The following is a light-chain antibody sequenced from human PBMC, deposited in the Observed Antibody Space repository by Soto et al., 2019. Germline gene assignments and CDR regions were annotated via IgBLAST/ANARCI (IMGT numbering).Light chain of an antibody. CDR3: QQYNTFWT. J-gene: IGKJ1*01. V-gene: IGKV3-11*01. Sequence: EIVLTQSPATLSLSPGERATLSCRASQSISIYLAWYQQKPGQAPRLLIYDASNRATGIPARFSGSGSGTDFTLTISDVQPEDFATYYCQQYNTFWTFGQGTKVDIK. CDR1: QSISIY. CDR2: DAS.